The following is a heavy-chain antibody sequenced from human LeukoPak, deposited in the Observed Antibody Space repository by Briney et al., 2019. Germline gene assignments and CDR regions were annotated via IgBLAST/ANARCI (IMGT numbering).Heavy chain of an antibody. D-gene: IGHD2-2*02. CDR1: GFTFGSYS. V-gene: IGHV3-48*01. CDR2: ISSSGTTI. Sequence: GGSLRLSCAASGFTFGSYSMNWVRQAPGKGLEWVSYISSSGTTIYYADSVKGRFTISRDNPKNSLYLQMNSLRAEDTAVYYCARGYCNSNTCYIAFDVWGQGTMVTVSS. CDR3: ARGYCNSNTCYIAFDV. J-gene: IGHJ3*01.